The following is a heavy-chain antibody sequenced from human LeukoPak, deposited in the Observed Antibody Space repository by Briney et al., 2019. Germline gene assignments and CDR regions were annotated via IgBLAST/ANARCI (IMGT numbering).Heavy chain of an antibody. Sequence: SETLSLTCAVYGGSFSGYYWSWIRQPPGTGLEWIGEINHSGSTTYNPSLGSRVTISVDTSKNHFSLNLSSVTAADTAVYYCARGPSAGPSPWGQGTLVTVSS. CDR3: ARGPSAGPSP. J-gene: IGHJ5*02. D-gene: IGHD6-13*01. CDR1: GGSFSGYY. CDR2: INHSGST. V-gene: IGHV4-34*01.